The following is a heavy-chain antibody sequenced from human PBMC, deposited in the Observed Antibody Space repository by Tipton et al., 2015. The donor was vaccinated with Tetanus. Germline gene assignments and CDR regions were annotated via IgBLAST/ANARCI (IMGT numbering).Heavy chain of an antibody. CDR2: SVSTGRT. V-gene: IGHV4-39*02. D-gene: IGHD2/OR15-2a*01. Sequence: TLSLTCSVSGGSIDSSNYYWAWVRQPPGKGLEWLGSSVSTGRTYYNPSLKSRVTTFVDTSKNHFSLRLNSVTAADTAVYYCARHLYGYWFDPWGQGALVTVSS. CDR3: ARHLYGYWFDP. J-gene: IGHJ5*02. CDR1: GGSIDSSNYY.